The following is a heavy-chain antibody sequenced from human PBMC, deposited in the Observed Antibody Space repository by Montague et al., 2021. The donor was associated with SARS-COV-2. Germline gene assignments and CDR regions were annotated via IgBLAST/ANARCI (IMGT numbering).Heavy chain of an antibody. CDR1: GFTFSSYW. J-gene: IGHJ5*02. V-gene: IGHV3-74*01. Sequence: SLRLSCAASGFTFSSYWMHWVRQAPGKGLVWVSRINSDGSSTSYADSVKGRFTISRDNAKNTLYLRMNSLRAEDTAVYYCARDGAYGENWFDPWGQGTLVIVSS. CDR2: INSDGSST. CDR3: ARDGAYGENWFDP. D-gene: IGHD4/OR15-4a*01.